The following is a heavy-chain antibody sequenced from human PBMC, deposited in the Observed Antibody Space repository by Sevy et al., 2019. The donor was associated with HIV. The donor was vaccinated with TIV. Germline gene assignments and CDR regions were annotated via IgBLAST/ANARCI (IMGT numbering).Heavy chain of an antibody. CDR1: GFTFSNYW. Sequence: GGSLRLSCAASGFTFSNYWMSWVRQAPGKGLECVANINQDGSEKYYLDPVKGRFIVSRDNANNSLYLQMNSLRAEDSAVYYCAREQITGSTPDYFDSWGQGTLVTVSS. CDR3: AREQITGSTPDYFDS. D-gene: IGHD1-7*01. J-gene: IGHJ4*02. CDR2: INQDGSEK. V-gene: IGHV3-7*01.